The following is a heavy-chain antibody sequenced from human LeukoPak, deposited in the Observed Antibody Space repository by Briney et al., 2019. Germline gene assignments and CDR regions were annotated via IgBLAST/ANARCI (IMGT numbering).Heavy chain of an antibody. D-gene: IGHD3-10*01. J-gene: IGHJ3*02. CDR1: GFTFSSYG. CDR2: ISYDGSNK. Sequence: PGGSLRLSCAASGFTFSSYGMHWVRQAPGKGLEWVAVISYDGSNKYYADSVKGRFTISRDNSKDTLYLQMNSLRAEDTAVYYCASARYYGSGTAYAFDIWGQGTMVTVSS. V-gene: IGHV3-30*03. CDR3: ASARYYGSGTAYAFDI.